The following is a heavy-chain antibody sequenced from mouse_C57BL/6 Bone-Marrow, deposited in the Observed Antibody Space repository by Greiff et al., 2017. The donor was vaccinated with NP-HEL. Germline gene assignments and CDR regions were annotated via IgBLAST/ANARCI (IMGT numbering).Heavy chain of an antibody. D-gene: IGHD1-1*01. CDR3: ARKDIDYYGSRNWYFDV. Sequence: DVHLVESGGGLVKPGGSLKLSCAASGFTFSDYGMHWVRQAPEKGLEWVAYISSGSSTIYYADTVQGRFTISRDNAKNTLFLQMTSLRSEDTAMYYCARKDIDYYGSRNWYFDVWGTGTTVTVSS. CDR2: ISSGSSTI. CDR1: GFTFSDYG. J-gene: IGHJ1*03. V-gene: IGHV5-17*01.